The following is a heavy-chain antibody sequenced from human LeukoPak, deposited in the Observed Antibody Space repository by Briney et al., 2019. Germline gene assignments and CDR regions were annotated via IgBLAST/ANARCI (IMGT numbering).Heavy chain of an antibody. J-gene: IGHJ4*02. CDR1: GGSINSGSYY. D-gene: IGHD3-22*01. Sequence: SETLSLTCTVSGGSINSGSYYWSWIRQPAGKGLEWIGRIYTSGSTDYNTSLKSRVTISIDTSKNQFSLKLSSVTAADTAVYYCARERYYDSSGYYYAFDYWGQGTLVTVSS. V-gene: IGHV4-61*02. CDR3: ARERYYDSSGYYYAFDY. CDR2: IYTSGST.